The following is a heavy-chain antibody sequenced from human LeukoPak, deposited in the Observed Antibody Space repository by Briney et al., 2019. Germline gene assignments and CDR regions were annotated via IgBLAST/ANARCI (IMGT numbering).Heavy chain of an antibody. V-gene: IGHV4-34*01. CDR1: GGSFSGYY. CDR2: INHSGST. Sequence: PSETLSLTCAVYGGSFSGYYWSWIRQPPGKGLEWIGEINHSGSTNYNPSLKSRVTISVDTSKNQFSLKLSSVTAADTAVYYCARVPRRVRGVTSGTYWGQGTLVTVSS. CDR3: ARVPRRVRGVTSGTY. J-gene: IGHJ4*02. D-gene: IGHD3-10*01.